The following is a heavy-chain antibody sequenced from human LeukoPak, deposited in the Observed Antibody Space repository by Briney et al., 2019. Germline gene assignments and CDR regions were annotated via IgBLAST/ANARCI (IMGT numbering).Heavy chain of an antibody. D-gene: IGHD6-6*01. J-gene: IGHJ4*02. CDR2: IYYSGST. CDR1: GGSISSGGYY. CDR3: ARTSIAARPLDY. Sequence: PSETLSLTCTVSGGSISSGGYYWSWIRQHPGKGLEWIGYIYYSGSTYYNPSLKSRVTISVDTSKNQFSLKLSSVTAADTAVYYCARTSIAARPLDYWGQGTLVTVSS. V-gene: IGHV4-31*03.